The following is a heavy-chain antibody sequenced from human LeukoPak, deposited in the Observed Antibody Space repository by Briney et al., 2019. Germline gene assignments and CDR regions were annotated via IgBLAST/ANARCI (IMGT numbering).Heavy chain of an antibody. D-gene: IGHD3-22*01. Sequence: GGSLRLSCAASGFTFSSYGMHWVRQAPGKGLEWVAVIPNDRRNNYYAESVKGRFTISRDNSKNTLYLQMNSLRVEDTAVYYCATSRDFYDTSGYYPYYFDCWGQGTLVTVSS. CDR2: IPNDRRNN. CDR1: GFTFSSYG. V-gene: IGHV3-30*03. CDR3: ATSRDFYDTSGYYPYYFDC. J-gene: IGHJ4*02.